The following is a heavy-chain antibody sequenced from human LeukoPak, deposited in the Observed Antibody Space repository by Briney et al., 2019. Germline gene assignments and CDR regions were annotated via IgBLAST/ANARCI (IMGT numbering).Heavy chain of an antibody. CDR3: ARVRRGGYSYGYEGHFDY. CDR1: GFTFSSYW. D-gene: IGHD5-18*01. J-gene: IGHJ4*02. V-gene: IGHV3-7*01. Sequence: PGGSLRLSCAASGFTFSSYWMSWVRQAPGKGLEWVANIKQDGSEKYYVDSVKGRFTISRDNAKNSLYLQMNSLRAEDTAVYYCARVRRGGYSYGYEGHFDYWGQGTLVTVSS. CDR2: IKQDGSEK.